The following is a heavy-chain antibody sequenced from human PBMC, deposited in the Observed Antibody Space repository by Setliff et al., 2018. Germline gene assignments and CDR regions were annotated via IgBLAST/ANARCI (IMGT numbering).Heavy chain of an antibody. Sequence: PSETLSLTCTVYGVSFSDYYWGWIRQSPGKRPEWIAEINQSGNTNYNPSLNSRVSVSVDTPTNQFSLKVFSVTAADTAVYYCAREDWNGNAFDIWGPGTMVTVSS. V-gene: IGHV4-34*10. CDR3: AREDWNGNAFDI. J-gene: IGHJ3*02. CDR2: INQSGNT. CDR1: GVSFSDYY. D-gene: IGHD1-1*01.